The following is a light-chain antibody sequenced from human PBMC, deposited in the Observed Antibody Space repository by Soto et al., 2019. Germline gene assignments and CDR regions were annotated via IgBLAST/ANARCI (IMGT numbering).Light chain of an antibody. V-gene: IGKV3-11*01. CDR3: QQRTKWPLT. Sequence: EIVLTQSPATLSLSPGEKATLSCRASQSVSNYLAWYQQKPGQPPRLLLYDASNRATGIPPTFSGSGSGTDFTLTISSLEPEDFAVYYGQQRTKWPLTFGGGTKVEIK. CDR1: QSVSNY. J-gene: IGKJ4*01. CDR2: DAS.